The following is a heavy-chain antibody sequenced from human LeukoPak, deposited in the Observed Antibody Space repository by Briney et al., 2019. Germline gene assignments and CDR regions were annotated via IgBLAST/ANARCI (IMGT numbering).Heavy chain of an antibody. D-gene: IGHD4-17*01. CDR3: ASGAVTTYYFQH. Sequence: ASGTLSLTCTVSGGSISSYYWSWIRQPAGKGLEWIGRIYTGGSTNYNPSLKSRVTMSVDTSKNQFSLKLSSVTAADTAVYYCASGAVTTYYFQHWGQGTLVTVSS. CDR2: IYTGGST. J-gene: IGHJ1*01. CDR1: GGSISSYY. V-gene: IGHV4-4*07.